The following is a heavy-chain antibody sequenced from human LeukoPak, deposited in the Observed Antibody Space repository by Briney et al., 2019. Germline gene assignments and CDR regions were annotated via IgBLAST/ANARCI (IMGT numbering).Heavy chain of an antibody. J-gene: IGHJ4*02. CDR3: ARAGGYTYDFDY. Sequence: GGSLRLSCAVSGFTVSNNYMSWVRQAPGKGLEWVSLIYSGGNTFYADSGKGRFTISRDNSKNTVYLQMNSLRAEDTAVYYCARAGGYTYDFDYWGQGTLVTVSS. CDR1: GFTVSNNY. D-gene: IGHD5-18*01. V-gene: IGHV3-53*01. CDR2: IYSGGNT.